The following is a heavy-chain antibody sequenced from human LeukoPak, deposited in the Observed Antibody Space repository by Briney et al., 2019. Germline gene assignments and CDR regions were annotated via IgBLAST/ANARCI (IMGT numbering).Heavy chain of an antibody. Sequence: GASVKVSCKASGYTFTSYDINWVRQATGQGLEWMGWMNPNSGNTGYAQKSQGRVTMTRNTSISTAYMELSSLRSEDTAVYYCARGRGYSYGLYRSEIDYWGQGTLVTVSS. CDR3: ARGRGYSYGLYRSEIDY. V-gene: IGHV1-8*01. CDR1: GYTFTSYD. CDR2: MNPNSGNT. D-gene: IGHD5-18*01. J-gene: IGHJ4*02.